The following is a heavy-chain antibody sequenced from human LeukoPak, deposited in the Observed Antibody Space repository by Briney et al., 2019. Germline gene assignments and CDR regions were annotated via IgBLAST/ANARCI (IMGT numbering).Heavy chain of an antibody. CDR2: IGTAGDT. Sequence: GGSLRLSCAASGFTFNSYDMHWVRQTIGKGLEWVSGIGTAGDTYYAGSVKSRSTISRENAKNSLYLQMNSLRAEDTAVYYCARSRTDTYYGMDVWGQGTTVTVSS. CDR1: GFTFNSYD. D-gene: IGHD3/OR15-3a*01. V-gene: IGHV3-13*01. CDR3: ARSRTDTYYGMDV. J-gene: IGHJ6*02.